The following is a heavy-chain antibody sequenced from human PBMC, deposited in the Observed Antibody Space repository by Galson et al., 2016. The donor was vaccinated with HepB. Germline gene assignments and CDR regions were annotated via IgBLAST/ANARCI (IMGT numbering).Heavy chain of an antibody. Sequence: SLRLSCAASGFIFSRYGMHWVRQAPGKGLEWVAVISYDGGDKQYADSVKGRFTVSRDNSKNTLFLQMNSLRVEDTAVYYCAKLDCGRDCPRDDWGQGTLVTVSS. CDR2: ISYDGGDK. J-gene: IGHJ4*02. D-gene: IGHD2-21*02. CDR3: AKLDCGRDCPRDD. V-gene: IGHV3-30*19. CDR1: GFIFSRYG.